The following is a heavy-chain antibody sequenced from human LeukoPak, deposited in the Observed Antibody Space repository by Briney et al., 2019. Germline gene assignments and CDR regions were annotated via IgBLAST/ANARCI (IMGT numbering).Heavy chain of an antibody. D-gene: IGHD5-18*01. CDR2: IYYSGST. CDR3: ATYGDTAMDTSAFDI. J-gene: IGHJ3*02. V-gene: IGHV4-61*08. Sequence: SETLSLTCTVSGGSISSGGYYWSWIRQPPGKGLEWIGYIYYSGSTNYNPSLKSRVTISVDTSKNQFSLKLSSVTAADTAVYYCATYGDTAMDTSAFDIWGQGTMVTVSS. CDR1: GGSISSGGYY.